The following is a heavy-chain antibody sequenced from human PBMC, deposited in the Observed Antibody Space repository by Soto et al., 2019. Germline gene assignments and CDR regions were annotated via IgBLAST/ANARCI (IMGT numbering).Heavy chain of an antibody. CDR2: IYQSGSA. Sequence: PSETLSLTCVVSNDSIISNYYLGGMRQPPGRGLEWIGIIYQSGSAFYNPSLKSRVTMSIDMSEDQFSLRLTSVTAADTAVYYCTRERYGDYAVDSWGQGTLVTVSS. D-gene: IGHD4-17*01. J-gene: IGHJ4*02. CDR1: NDSIISNYY. CDR3: TRERYGDYAVDS. V-gene: IGHV4-38-2*02.